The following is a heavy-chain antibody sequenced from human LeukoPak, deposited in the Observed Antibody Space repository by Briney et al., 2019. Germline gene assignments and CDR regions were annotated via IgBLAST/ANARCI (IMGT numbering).Heavy chain of an antibody. CDR1: GGSLSSYY. V-gene: IGHV4-4*09. D-gene: IGHD5-12*01. J-gene: IGHJ6*03. Sequence: SETLSLTCTVSGGSLSSYYWSWIRQPPGKGLEWIGYIYTSGSTNYNPSLKSRVTISVDTSKNQFSLKLSSVTAADTAVYYCARRGSGYENRFYYYMDVWGKGTTVTVSS. CDR3: ARRGSGYENRFYYYMDV. CDR2: IYTSGST.